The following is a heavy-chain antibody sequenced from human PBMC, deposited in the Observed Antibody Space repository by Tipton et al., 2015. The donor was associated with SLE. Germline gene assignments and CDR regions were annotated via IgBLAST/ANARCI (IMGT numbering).Heavy chain of an antibody. D-gene: IGHD6-13*01. V-gene: IGHV4-38-2*02. CDR3: ARDSSSRGDYYYGMDV. CDR1: GYSISSGYY. Sequence: TLSLTCAVSGYSISSGYYWGWIRQPPGRGLEWIGESNHSGSTNYNPSLKSRVTISVDTSKNQFSLKLSSVTAADTAVYYCARDSSSRGDYYYGMDVWGQGTTVTVSS. CDR2: SNHSGST. J-gene: IGHJ6*02.